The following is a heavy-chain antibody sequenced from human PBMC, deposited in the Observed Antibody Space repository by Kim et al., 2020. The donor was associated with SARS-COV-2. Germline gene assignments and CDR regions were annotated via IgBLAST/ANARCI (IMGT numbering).Heavy chain of an antibody. CDR2: ISVYNGNT. Sequence: ASVKVSCKASGYTFTSYGISWVRQAPGQGLEWMGWISVYNGNTNYAQKLQGRVNMTTDTSTSTAYMELRSLRSDDTAVYYCARTRITIFGVVNYMDVWGKGTTVTVTS. CDR1: GYTFTSYG. V-gene: IGHV1-18*01. CDR3: ARTRITIFGVVNYMDV. D-gene: IGHD3-3*01. J-gene: IGHJ6*03.